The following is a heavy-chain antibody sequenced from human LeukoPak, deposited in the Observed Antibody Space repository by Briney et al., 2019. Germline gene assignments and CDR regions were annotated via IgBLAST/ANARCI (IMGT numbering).Heavy chain of an antibody. V-gene: IGHV4-31*03. CDR3: ARVRYDYYDSSGYYFDY. J-gene: IGHJ4*02. D-gene: IGHD3-22*01. CDR1: GGSISSGGYY. CDR2: IYYSGRN. Sequence: SETLSLTCTVSGGSISSGGYYWSWIRQHPGKGLEWIGYIYYSGRNYYIPSLKCRVTISVDTSKNQFSLKLSSVTAADTAVYYCARVRYDYYDSSGYYFDYWGQGTLVTVSS.